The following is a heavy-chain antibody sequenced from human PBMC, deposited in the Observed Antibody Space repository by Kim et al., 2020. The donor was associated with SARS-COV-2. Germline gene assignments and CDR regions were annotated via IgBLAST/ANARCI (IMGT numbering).Heavy chain of an antibody. Sequence: SETLSLTCTVSGGSISSSSYYWGWIRQPPGKGLEWIGSIYYSGSTYYNPSLKSRVTISVDTSKNQFSLKLSSVTAADTAVYYCARRRAGYSYGQEYDYWGQGTLVTVSS. CDR1: GGSISSSSYY. V-gene: IGHV4-39*01. J-gene: IGHJ4*02. CDR3: ARRRAGYSYGQEYDY. D-gene: IGHD5-18*01. CDR2: IYYSGST.